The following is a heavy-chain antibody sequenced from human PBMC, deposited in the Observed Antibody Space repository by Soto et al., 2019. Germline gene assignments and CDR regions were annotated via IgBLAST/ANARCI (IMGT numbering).Heavy chain of an antibody. V-gene: IGHV3-23*01. J-gene: IGHJ6*02. D-gene: IGHD3-10*01. CDR3: AKDLNGSGSFTSYYHYGMDV. Sequence: EVQMLESGGGLVHPGGSLRLSCAASGFTFSNYAMNWVRQAPGKGLEWVSSISGSGRNTYYADSVKGQLTISRDSFKNTLYLQMNSLRVEDTGVYYCAKDLNGSGSFTSYYHYGMDVWGQGTTVTVSS. CDR1: GFTFSNYA. CDR2: ISGSGRNT.